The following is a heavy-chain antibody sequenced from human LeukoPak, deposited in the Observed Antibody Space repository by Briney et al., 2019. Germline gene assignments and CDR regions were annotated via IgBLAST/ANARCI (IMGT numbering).Heavy chain of an antibody. CDR2: ISGRGGST. CDR3: AYMRGLYYGIDY. J-gene: IGHJ4*02. CDR1: GFTFSAYA. Sequence: PGGSLRLSCAASGFTFSAYAMSWVRQAPGKGLGWVSGISGRGGSTYYTDSVKGRFTISRDNSKNTLYLHMSSLRAEDTAVYYCAYMRGLYYGIDYWGQGTLVTVSS. D-gene: IGHD3-10*01. V-gene: IGHV3-23*01.